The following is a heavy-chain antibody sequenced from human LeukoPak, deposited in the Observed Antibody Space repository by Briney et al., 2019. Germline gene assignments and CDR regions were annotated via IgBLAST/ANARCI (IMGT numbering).Heavy chain of an antibody. CDR2: ISGYNGDT. Sequence: ASVKVSCKASGYTFTSYGITWVRQAPGRGLEWMGWISGYNGDTKYAQKLQGRVTMTTDTSTSTVYMELRSLRSEDTAVYYCARDLGSRDGYNPPNLFDNWGQGTLVTVSS. CDR1: GYTFTSYG. J-gene: IGHJ4*02. CDR3: ARDLGSRDGYNPPNLFDN. V-gene: IGHV1-18*01. D-gene: IGHD5-24*01.